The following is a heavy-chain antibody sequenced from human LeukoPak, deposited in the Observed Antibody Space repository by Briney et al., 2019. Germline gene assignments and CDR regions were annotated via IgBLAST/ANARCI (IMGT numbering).Heavy chain of an antibody. CDR1: GGSISSGGYY. J-gene: IGHJ5*02. CDR3: ARLAYCGGDCLGWFDP. CDR2: IYYSGST. Sequence: SQTLSLTCTVSGGSISSGGYYWSWIRQHPGKGLEWIGYIYYSGSTYYNPSLKSRVTISVDTSKNQFSLKLSSVTAADTAVYYCARLAYCGGDCLGWFDPWGQGTLVTVSS. D-gene: IGHD2-21*02. V-gene: IGHV4-31*03.